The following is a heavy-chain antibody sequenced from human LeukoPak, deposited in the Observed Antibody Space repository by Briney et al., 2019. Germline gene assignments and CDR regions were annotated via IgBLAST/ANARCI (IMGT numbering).Heavy chain of an antibody. CDR1: GFTVSNNY. CDR2: IYSGGNT. V-gene: IGHV3-53*01. D-gene: IGHD6-19*01. Sequence: QPGGSLRLSCAAFGFTVSNNYMTWVRQAPGMGLEWVSVIYSGGNTYYADSVKGRFTISRDNSKNTLYLQMNSLRAEDTAVYYCAKDPPYSSGWTGIFDYWGQGTLVTVSP. J-gene: IGHJ4*02. CDR3: AKDPPYSSGWTGIFDY.